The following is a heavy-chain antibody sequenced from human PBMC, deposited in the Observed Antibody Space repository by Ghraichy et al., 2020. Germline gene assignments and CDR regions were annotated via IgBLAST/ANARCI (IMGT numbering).Heavy chain of an antibody. Sequence: SETLSLTCTVSGGSVYSGNYYWTWIRQPPGKGLEWIGYVYYSGSTNYNPSLKSRVTISLDTSKNQFSLKLRSVTAADTAVYYCARSVGPYDVWGQGTTVTVSS. CDR2: VYYSGST. D-gene: IGHD1-26*01. V-gene: IGHV4-61*01. CDR3: ARSVGPYDV. CDR1: GGSVYSGNYY. J-gene: IGHJ6*02.